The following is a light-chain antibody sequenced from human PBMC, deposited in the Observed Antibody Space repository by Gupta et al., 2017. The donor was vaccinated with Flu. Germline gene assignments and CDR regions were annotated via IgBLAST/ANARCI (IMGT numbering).Light chain of an antibody. J-gene: IGLJ3*02. CDR2: YDD. V-gene: IGLV1-36*01. CDR1: SSNIGRNV. CDR3: AAWDDSLNGPV. Sequence: QSVLTQSPSVSEAPRQRVTISCSGSSSNIGRNVVNWYQQLPGQAPKLLIYYDDLLASGVSDRFSAFKSGTSASLAISGLQSEDEANYHCAAWDDSLNGPVFGGGTKLTVL.